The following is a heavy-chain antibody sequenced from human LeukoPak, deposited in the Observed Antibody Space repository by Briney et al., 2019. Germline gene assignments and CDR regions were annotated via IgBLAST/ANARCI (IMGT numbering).Heavy chain of an antibody. CDR1: GGSFSGYY. J-gene: IGHJ3*02. CDR3: ARTRYIAVAGTRVDAFDI. V-gene: IGHV4-34*01. D-gene: IGHD6-19*01. Sequence: PSETLSLTCAVYGGSFSGYYWSWIRQPPGKGLEWIGEINHSGSTNYNPSLKSRVTISVDTSKNQFSLKLSSVTAADTAVYYCARTRYIAVAGTRVDAFDIWGQGTMVTVSS. CDR2: INHSGST.